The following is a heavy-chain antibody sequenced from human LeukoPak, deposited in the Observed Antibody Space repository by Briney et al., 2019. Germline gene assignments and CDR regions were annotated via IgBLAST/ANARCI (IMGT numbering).Heavy chain of an antibody. J-gene: IGHJ5*02. CDR3: ARIGIGVVPAAIANWFDP. Sequence: ASVKVSCKASGYTFTSYGISWVRQAPGQGLEWMGWISAYNGNTNYAQKLQGRVTMTTDTSTSTAYMELRSLRSDDTAVYYCARIGIGVVPAAIANWFDPWGQGTLVTVSS. V-gene: IGHV1-18*01. CDR2: ISAYNGNT. CDR1: GYTFTSYG. D-gene: IGHD2-2*02.